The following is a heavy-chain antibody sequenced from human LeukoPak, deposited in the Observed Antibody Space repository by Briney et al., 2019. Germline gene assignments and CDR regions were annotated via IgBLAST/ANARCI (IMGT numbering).Heavy chain of an antibody. CDR3: ARAQMVRGVPSLYYFDY. J-gene: IGHJ4*02. Sequence: SETLSLTCTVSGGSISSYYWSWIRQPPGKGLEWIGYIYYSGSTNYNPSLKSRVTISADTSKNQFSLKLSSVTAADTAVYYCARAQMVRGVPSLYYFDYWGQGTLVTVSS. CDR1: GGSISSYY. CDR2: IYYSGST. D-gene: IGHD3-10*01. V-gene: IGHV4-59*01.